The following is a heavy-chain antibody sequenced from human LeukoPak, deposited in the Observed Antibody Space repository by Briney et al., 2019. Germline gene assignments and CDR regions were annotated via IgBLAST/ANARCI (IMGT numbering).Heavy chain of an antibody. J-gene: IGHJ4*02. CDR1: GFTFSTDW. D-gene: IGHD3-10*01. Sequence: GGSLRLSCAASGFTFSTDWMAWVRQAPGKGLEWVANIKGDESAKHQADSVKGRFTISRDNAQNSVYLQMSSLRGEDTAVYYCARHVGGSIDYWGQGTLVTVSS. CDR2: IKGDESAK. V-gene: IGHV3-7*01. CDR3: ARHVGGSIDY.